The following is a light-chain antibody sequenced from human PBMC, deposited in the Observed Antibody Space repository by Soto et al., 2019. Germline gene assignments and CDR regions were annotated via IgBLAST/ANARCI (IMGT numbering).Light chain of an antibody. CDR2: EVS. V-gene: IGLV2-8*01. Sequence: QSALTQPPSASGSPGQSVTISCTGTSSDVGAYNYVSWYQQHPGKAPKLMIYEVSKRPSGVPDRFSGSKSGYTASLTVSGLQTEDEADYYCSSYAGGNNLVFGPGTKLTVL. CDR3: SSYAGGNNLV. CDR1: SSDVGAYNY. J-gene: IGLJ1*01.